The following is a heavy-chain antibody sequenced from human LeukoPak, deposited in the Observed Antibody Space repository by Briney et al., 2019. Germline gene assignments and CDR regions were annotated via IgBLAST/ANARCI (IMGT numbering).Heavy chain of an antibody. CDR1: GGSFSGYY. CDR2: INHSGST. J-gene: IGHJ6*03. D-gene: IGHD6-19*01. CDR3: ARLSSGWYSGDYCYYYYMDV. V-gene: IGHV4-34*01. Sequence: SETLSLTCAVYGGSFSGYYWSWIRQPPGKGLEWIGEINHSGSTNYNPSLKSRVTISVDTSKNQFSLKLSSVTAADTAVYYCARLSSGWYSGDYCYYYYMDVWGKGTTVTVSS.